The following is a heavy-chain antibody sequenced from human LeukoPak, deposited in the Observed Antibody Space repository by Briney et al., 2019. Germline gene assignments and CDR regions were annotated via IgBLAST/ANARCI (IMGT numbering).Heavy chain of an antibody. J-gene: IGHJ5*02. V-gene: IGHV4-59*08. CDR1: SGSISSHY. CDR3: ARHATGSYSVPWLDP. Sequence: SETLSLTCTVSSGSISSHYWSWIRQPPGRGLEWIGYFSDSGSTIYNPSLKSRVTILGDTSKNQFSLKLSSVTAADTAVYYCARHATGSYSVPWLDPWGQGTLVTVSA. CDR2: FSDSGST. D-gene: IGHD3-10*01.